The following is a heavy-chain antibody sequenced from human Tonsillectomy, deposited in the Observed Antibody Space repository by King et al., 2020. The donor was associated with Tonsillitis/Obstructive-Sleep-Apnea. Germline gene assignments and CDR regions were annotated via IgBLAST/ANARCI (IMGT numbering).Heavy chain of an antibody. CDR3: AKDIKPYDVWSGFLMDV. V-gene: IGHV3-43*01. CDR1: GFTFDDYT. J-gene: IGHJ6*04. CDR2: IIWAGGST. D-gene: IGHD3-3*01. Sequence: VQLVESGGVVVQPGGSLRLSCAASGFTFDDYTMHWVRQAPGKGLEWVSLIIWAGGSTYYADSVKGRFNISRDNSKNSLYLQMNSLRTEDTALYYCAKDIKPYDVWSGFLMDVWGKGTTVTVSS.